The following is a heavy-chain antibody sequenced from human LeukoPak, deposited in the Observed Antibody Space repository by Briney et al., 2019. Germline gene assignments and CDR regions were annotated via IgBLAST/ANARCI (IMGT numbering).Heavy chain of an antibody. J-gene: IGHJ4*02. CDR3: ARWPTSGAKTLGAYFDY. CDR2: IYYSGST. D-gene: IGHD2-2*01. Sequence: SETLSLTCTVSGGSISSYYWSWIRQPPGRGLEWIGYIYYSGSTNYNPSLKSRVTISVDTSKNQFSLKLSSVTAADTAVHYCARWPTSGAKTLGAYFDYWGQGTLVAVSS. V-gene: IGHV4-59*01. CDR1: GGSISSYY.